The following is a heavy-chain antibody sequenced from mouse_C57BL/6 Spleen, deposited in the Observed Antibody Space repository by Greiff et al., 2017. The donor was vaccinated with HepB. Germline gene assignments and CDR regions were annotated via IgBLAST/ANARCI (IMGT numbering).Heavy chain of an antibody. CDR1: GYTFTSYT. Sequence: QVQLQQSGAELARPGASVKMSCKASGYTFTSYTMHWVKQRPGQGLEWIGYINPSSGYTKYNQKFKDKATLTADKSSSTAYMQLSSLTSEDSAVYYCARDVTTVVYGTYFDYWGQGTTLTVSS. CDR3: ARDVTTVVYGTYFDY. V-gene: IGHV1-4*01. CDR2: INPSSGYT. J-gene: IGHJ2*01. D-gene: IGHD1-1*01.